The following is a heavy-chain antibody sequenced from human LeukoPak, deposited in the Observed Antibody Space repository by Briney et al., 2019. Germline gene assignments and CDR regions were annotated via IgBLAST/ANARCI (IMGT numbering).Heavy chain of an antibody. D-gene: IGHD3-16*01. V-gene: IGHV3-23*01. Sequence: PGGSLGLSCAASGFTFSSYAMGWGRPAPGKGLEGVSVIIDTGQTTSYANSAKARFTISRDNSNNTLYLQMNSLRAEDTAVYYCAKLGGQELHNYYVAVCGKGTTVAVSS. CDR1: GFTFSSYA. CDR3: AKLGGQELHNYYVAV. J-gene: IGHJ6*03. CDR2: IIDTGQTT.